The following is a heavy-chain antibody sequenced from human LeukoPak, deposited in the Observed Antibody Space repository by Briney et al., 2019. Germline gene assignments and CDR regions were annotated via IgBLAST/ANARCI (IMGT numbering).Heavy chain of an antibody. D-gene: IGHD3-10*01. CDR3: AAYYGAGTSGGFAY. V-gene: IGHV4-39*01. J-gene: IGHJ4*02. Sequence: SETLSLTCTVSGGSISTHNYYWHWIRQPPGKGLEWIGSIYYTGSSYYSPSLKSRVTTSADTSNNQFSLRVTSVTAADTALYFCAAYYGAGTSGGFAYWGQGILVTVSA. CDR1: GGSISTHNYY. CDR2: IYYTGSS.